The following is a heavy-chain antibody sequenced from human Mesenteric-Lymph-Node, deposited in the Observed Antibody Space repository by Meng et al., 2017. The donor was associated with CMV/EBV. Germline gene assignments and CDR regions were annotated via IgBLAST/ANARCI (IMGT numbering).Heavy chain of an antibody. V-gene: IGHV4-31*03. J-gene: IGHJ4*02. D-gene: IGHD4-17*01. CDR2: IYYRGST. Sequence: LTCYDCGGYVSSGDYYWSWIRQHPGKGLEWIGYIYYRGSTYYNPSLKSRVTISVDTSKNQFSLKLSSVTAADTAVYYCARDHGDYFDYWGQGTLVTVSS. CDR3: ARDHGDYFDY. CDR1: GGYVSSGDYY.